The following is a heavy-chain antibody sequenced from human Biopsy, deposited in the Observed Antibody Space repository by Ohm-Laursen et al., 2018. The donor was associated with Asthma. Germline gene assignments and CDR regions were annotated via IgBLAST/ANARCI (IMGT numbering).Heavy chain of an antibody. D-gene: IGHD3-16*01. CDR2: IVPNSGGT. J-gene: IGHJ2*01. CDR1: GYPFTDYY. Sequence: ASVKVSCKASGYPFTDYYVHWVRQAPGQGLEWVGRIVPNSGGTNYAQKFLGRVTMTRDTSVNTAFMVLSRLRSDDTAVYYCARIKIRIGAGTDRYFDLWGRGTLVTVSS. CDR3: ARIKIRIGAGTDRYFDL. V-gene: IGHV1-2*06.